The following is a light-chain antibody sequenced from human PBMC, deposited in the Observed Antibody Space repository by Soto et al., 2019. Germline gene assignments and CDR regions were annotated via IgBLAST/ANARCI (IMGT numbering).Light chain of an antibody. CDR2: GAS. CDR3: QQYGNSPLYT. J-gene: IGKJ2*01. Sequence: EIVLTQSPGTLSLSQGERATLSCRASQSVSSSYLAWYQQKPGQAPRLIIYGASRRATGTPDRFSGSGSGTTVTLTISRLEPEDFAVYYCQQYGNSPLYTFGQGTKLDIK. V-gene: IGKV3-20*01. CDR1: QSVSSSY.